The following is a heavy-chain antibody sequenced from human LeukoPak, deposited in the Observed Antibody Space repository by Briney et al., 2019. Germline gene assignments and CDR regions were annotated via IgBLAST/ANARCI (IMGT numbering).Heavy chain of an antibody. CDR3: ARDSGDSGAFDI. J-gene: IGHJ3*02. CDR1: GFTFSRYD. CDR2: IGTARDT. Sequence: GGSLRLSCAASGFTFSRYDMHWVRQATGKGLEWVSAIGTARDTYYPGSVKGRFTISRENAKNAFYLQMNSLRAGDTAVYYCARDSGDSGAFDIWGQGTMVTVSS. V-gene: IGHV3-13*04. D-gene: IGHD2-21*02.